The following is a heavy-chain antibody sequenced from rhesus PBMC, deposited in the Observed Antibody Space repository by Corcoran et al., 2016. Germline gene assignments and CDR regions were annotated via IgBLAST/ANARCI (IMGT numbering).Heavy chain of an antibody. CDR2: LSYDGSKK. D-gene: IGHD6-13*01. CDR1: GFTFSSYG. V-gene: IGHV3-54*02. Sequence: EVQLVESGGGLVQPGGSLRLSCAASGFTFSSYGMHWVRQAPGKGLEWVAVLSYDGSKKYYADSVKDRVTISRDNSKNMLYLQMNNVKLEDTAVYYCERDQYSSWSGPLDYWGQGVLVTVSS. CDR3: ERDQYSSWSGPLDY. J-gene: IGHJ4*01.